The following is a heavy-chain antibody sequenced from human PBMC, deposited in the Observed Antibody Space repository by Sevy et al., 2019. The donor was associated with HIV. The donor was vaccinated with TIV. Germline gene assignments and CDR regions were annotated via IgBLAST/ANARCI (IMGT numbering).Heavy chain of an antibody. CDR3: AKDMDYRDSSGFPLTFDY. D-gene: IGHD3-22*01. CDR1: GFTFSSYG. J-gene: IGHJ4*02. V-gene: IGHV3-30*18. CDR2: ISYDGSNK. Sequence: GGSLRLSCAASGFTFSSYGMHWVRQAPGKGLEWVTFISYDGSNKYYADSVKGRFTISRDSSKNTVHLQINSLRTEDTAVYYCAKDMDYRDSSGFPLTFDYWGQGTLFTVSS.